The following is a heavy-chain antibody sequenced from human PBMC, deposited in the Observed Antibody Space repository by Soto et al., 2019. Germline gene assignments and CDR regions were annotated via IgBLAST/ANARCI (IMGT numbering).Heavy chain of an antibody. CDR3: AKDTSLAPSGGSIDY. CDR1: GFTFDDYT. D-gene: IGHD2-15*01. Sequence: HPGGSLRLSCAASGFTFDDYTMHWVRQAPGKGLEWVSGISWNRGSIGYAESVKGRFTISRDNAKNSLYLQMNSLRAEDTALYYSAKDTSLAPSGGSIDYWGQGTLVTVSS. V-gene: IGHV3-9*01. CDR2: ISWNRGSI. J-gene: IGHJ4*02.